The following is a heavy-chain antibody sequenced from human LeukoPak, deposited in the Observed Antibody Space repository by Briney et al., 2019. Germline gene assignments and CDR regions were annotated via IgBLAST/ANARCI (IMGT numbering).Heavy chain of an antibody. CDR3: ARATYGSSYFQY. D-gene: IGHD6-13*01. V-gene: IGHV4-34*01. CDR1: GDSLGGFY. Sequence: PSETLSLTCGVQGDSLGGFYWSWIRQSPGKGLEWIGEINKSGSGNHNPTRKRRVTLSVDATKNQSSLNLASVTAADTATYYSARATYGSSYFQYWGQGILVTVSS. J-gene: IGHJ4*02. CDR2: INKSGSG.